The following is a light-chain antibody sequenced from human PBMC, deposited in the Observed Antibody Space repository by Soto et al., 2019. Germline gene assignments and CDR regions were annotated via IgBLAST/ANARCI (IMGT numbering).Light chain of an antibody. J-gene: IGKJ2*01. CDR2: AAS. CDR3: QQVNGYPHT. CDR1: QDISSH. V-gene: IGKV1-9*01. Sequence: DVQLTQSPSFLSASVGDRVTITCRASQDISSHLAWYQQIPGKGPKLLIYAASTLQSGVPSRCSGSGSGTEFNLAISSLQSEDFATYHCQQVNGYPHTFGQGTKLQIK.